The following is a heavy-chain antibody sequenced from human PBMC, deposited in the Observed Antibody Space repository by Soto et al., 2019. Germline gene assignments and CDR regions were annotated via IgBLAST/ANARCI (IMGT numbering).Heavy chain of an antibody. V-gene: IGHV3-30-3*01. CDR3: ARDGGGGLDSFHI. J-gene: IGHJ3*02. CDR2: ISYDGTKN. D-gene: IGHD3-16*01. CDR1: GFTFSSYA. Sequence: QVQLVESGGGVVQPGRSLRLSCAASGFTFSSYAMHWVRQAPGKGLEWVADISYDGTKNYYADSVKGRYTISSDNSKNTLYQEMNRLRAEDTAVYCCARDGGGGLDSFHIWGQGAIVPVSS.